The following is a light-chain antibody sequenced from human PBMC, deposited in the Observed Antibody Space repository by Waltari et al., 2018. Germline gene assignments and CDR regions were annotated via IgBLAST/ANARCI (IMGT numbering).Light chain of an antibody. V-gene: IGLV2-11*01. CDR1: SSDVGPYKY. Sequence: QSALTQPRSVSGSPGQSVTISCTGTSSDVGPYKYVSWHQQHPGQAPKLIICDVSKRPSGVPDRFSGAKSGDTASLTISGLQAEDEADYYCCSYTVSNTLLFGGGTKLTVL. J-gene: IGLJ3*02. CDR3: CSYTVSNTLL. CDR2: DVS.